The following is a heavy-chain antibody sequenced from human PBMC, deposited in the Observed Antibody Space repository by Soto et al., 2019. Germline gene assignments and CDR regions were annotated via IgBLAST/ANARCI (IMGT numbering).Heavy chain of an antibody. Sequence: QVQLVESGGGVVQPGRSLRLSCAASGFTFSSYGMHWVRQAPGKGLEWVAVISYDGSNKYYADSVKGRFTISRDNSKNSLYLQMTSLRAVDTALYYCAKDGYGDSLLFDYWCQCTLGTDS. J-gene: IGHJ4*02. CDR1: GFTFSSYG. CDR3: AKDGYGDSLLFDY. CDR2: ISYDGSNK. D-gene: IGHD4-17*01. V-gene: IGHV3-30*18.